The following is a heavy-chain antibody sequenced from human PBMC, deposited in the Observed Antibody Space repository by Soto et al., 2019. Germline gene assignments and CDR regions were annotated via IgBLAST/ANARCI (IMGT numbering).Heavy chain of an antibody. V-gene: IGHV5-10-1*01. CDR2: IDPSDSYT. D-gene: IGHD1-26*01. J-gene: IGHJ4*02. Sequence: GESLQISCQCSGYSFTSYCISWLRQMPGKGLEWMGRIDPSDSYTNYSPSFQGHVTISADKSISTAYLQWSSLKASDTAMYYCARHYLPYYFDYWGQGTLVTVSS. CDR1: GYSFTSYC. CDR3: ARHYLPYYFDY.